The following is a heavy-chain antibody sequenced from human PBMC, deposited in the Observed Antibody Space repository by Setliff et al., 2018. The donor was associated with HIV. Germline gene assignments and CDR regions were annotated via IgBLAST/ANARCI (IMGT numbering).Heavy chain of an antibody. J-gene: IGHJ4*02. CDR3: AKEDQRVTSVDY. CDR2: IWYDGSNK. V-gene: IGHV3-30*02. Sequence: TGGSLRLSCAASGFSFSSYGMHWVRQAPGKGLEWVAVIWYDGSNKYYADSVKGRFTISRDNSKNTLYLQMNSLRSEDTAVYYCAKEDQRVTSVDYWGQGTPVTVSS. CDR1: GFSFSSYG. D-gene: IGHD2-2*01.